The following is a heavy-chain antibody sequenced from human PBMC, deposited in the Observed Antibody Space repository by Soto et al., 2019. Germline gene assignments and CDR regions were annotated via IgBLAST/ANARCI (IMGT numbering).Heavy chain of an antibody. CDR1: GFTFSSYG. Sequence: GGSLRLSCAASGFTFSSYGMHWVRQAPGKGLEWVAVIWYDGSNKYYADSVKGRFTISRDNSKNTLYLQMNSLRAEDTAVYYCAKDTYGGNGGAFDIWGQGTMVTVSS. CDR2: IWYDGSNK. J-gene: IGHJ3*02. D-gene: IGHD4-17*01. CDR3: AKDTYGGNGGAFDI. V-gene: IGHV3-33*06.